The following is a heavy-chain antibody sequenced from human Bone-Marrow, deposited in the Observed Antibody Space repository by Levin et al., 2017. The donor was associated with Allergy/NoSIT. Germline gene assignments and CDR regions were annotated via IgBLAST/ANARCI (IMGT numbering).Heavy chain of an antibody. CDR2: IYDNGHT. CDR3: ARGTDVRGVVFFDY. CDR1: SGSISSGGDY. D-gene: IGHD3-10*01. J-gene: IGHJ4*02. V-gene: IGHV4-31*03. Sequence: KPSETLSLTCTVSSGSISSGGDYWNWIRQHPGQGLEWIGYIYDNGHTYYNPSLKSRVTISVDTSKNQFSLKLRSVTAADTAVYYCARGTDVRGVVFFDYWGQGTLVTVSS.